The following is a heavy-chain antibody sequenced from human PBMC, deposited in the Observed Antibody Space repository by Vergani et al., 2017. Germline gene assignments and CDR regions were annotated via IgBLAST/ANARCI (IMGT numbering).Heavy chain of an antibody. J-gene: IGHJ3*02. CDR1: GFTFSDFS. Sequence: VQLVESGGGLVNPGGSLRLSCAASGFTFSDFSMRWVRQAPGKGLEWVAFIGSSGPYINYADSVKGRFIISRDNTNNSLFLQLRSLRAEDAAVYYCAKAKGSGSYQVKEMDAFDSWGQGPMVTVSS. D-gene: IGHD1-26*01. CDR3: AKAKGSGSYQVKEMDAFDS. V-gene: IGHV3-21*06. CDR2: IGSSGPYI.